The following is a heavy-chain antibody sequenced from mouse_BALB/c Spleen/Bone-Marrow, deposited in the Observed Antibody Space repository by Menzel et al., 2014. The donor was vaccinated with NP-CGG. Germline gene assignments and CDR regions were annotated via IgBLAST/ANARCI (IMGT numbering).Heavy chain of an antibody. J-gene: IGHJ3*01. CDR1: GFTFSSYT. D-gene: IGHD1-1*01. CDR2: ISNGGGST. CDR3: ARGNYYYGSSCAY. V-gene: IGHV5-12-2*01. Sequence: EVHLVESGGGLVQPGGSLKLSCAASGFTFSSYTMSWVRQTPEKRLEWVAYISNGGGSTYYPDTVKGRFTISRDNAKNTLYLQMSSLKSGDTAMYYCARGNYYYGSSCAYWGQGTLVTVSA.